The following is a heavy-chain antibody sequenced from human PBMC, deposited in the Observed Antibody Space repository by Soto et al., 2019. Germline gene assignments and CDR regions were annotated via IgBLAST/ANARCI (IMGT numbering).Heavy chain of an antibody. V-gene: IGHV1-18*01. Sequence: QVKLVQSGAEVKKPGASVKVSCKASGYTFTSYGISWVRQAPGQGLEWMGWISAYNGNTNYAQKLQGRVTMTTDTSTSTAYMELRSLRSDDTAVYYCARDLRAYCSSTSCSFDYWGQGTLVTVSS. D-gene: IGHD2-2*01. CDR3: ARDLRAYCSSTSCSFDY. CDR2: ISAYNGNT. J-gene: IGHJ4*02. CDR1: GYTFTSYG.